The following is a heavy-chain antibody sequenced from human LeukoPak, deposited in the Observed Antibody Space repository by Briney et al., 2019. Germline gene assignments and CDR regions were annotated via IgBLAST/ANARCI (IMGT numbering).Heavy chain of an antibody. V-gene: IGHV4-39*01. J-gene: IGHJ3*02. CDR1: GVSISISSSSYY. CDR2: IYYSGST. D-gene: IGHD6-19*01. Sequence: SETLSLTCTVSGVSISISSSSYYWGWIRQPPGKGLEWIGSIYYSGSTYYNPSLKSRLTISVDTSKNQFSLKLSSVTAADTAVYYCARHKREIAVAGLNAFDIWGQGTMVTVSS. CDR3: ARHKREIAVAGLNAFDI.